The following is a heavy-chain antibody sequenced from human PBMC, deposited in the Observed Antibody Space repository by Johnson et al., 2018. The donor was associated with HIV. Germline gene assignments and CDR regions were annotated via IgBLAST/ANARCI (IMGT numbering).Heavy chain of an antibody. CDR1: GFTFSDYY. CDR2: ISSSGSTI. V-gene: IGHV3-11*04. CDR3: ARDPFYYDSSDAFDI. D-gene: IGHD3-22*01. J-gene: IGHJ3*02. Sequence: QVQLVESGGGLVQPGRSLKLSCAASGFTFSDYYMSWIRQAPGKGLEWVSYISSSGSTIYYADSVKARFTISRDNAKNSVYLQMNSLRAEDTAVYYCARDPFYYDSSDAFDIWGQVTMVTVSA.